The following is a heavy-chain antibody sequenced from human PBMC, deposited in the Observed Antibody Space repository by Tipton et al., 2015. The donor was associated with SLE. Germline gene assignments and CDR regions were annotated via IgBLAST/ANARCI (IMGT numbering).Heavy chain of an antibody. CDR2: IYPGDSDT. CDR1: GYSFTSYW. Sequence: VQLVQSGAEVKKPGESLKISCKGSGYSFTSYWIGWVRQMPGKGLEWMGIIYPGDSDTRYSPSFQGQVTISADKSSNTAYLQWSSLKASDTAMYYCARPEYCSGDSCFSDGLFDPWGQGTLVTVAS. V-gene: IGHV5-51*03. D-gene: IGHD2-15*01. J-gene: IGHJ5*02. CDR3: ARPEYCSGDSCFSDGLFDP.